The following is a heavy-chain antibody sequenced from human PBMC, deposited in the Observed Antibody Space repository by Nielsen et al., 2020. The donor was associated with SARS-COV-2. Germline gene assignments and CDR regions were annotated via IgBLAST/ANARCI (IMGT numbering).Heavy chain of an antibody. J-gene: IGHJ6*02. CDR1: GFTFNSYG. CDR2: IWYDGSDK. V-gene: IGHV3-33*01. D-gene: IGHD1-26*01. Sequence: GESLKISCAASGFTFNSYGMHWVRQAPGKGLEWVAVIWYDGSDKYYADSVKGRFTISRDNSKNTLYLQMNSLRAEDTAVYYCARDLPYSGTRGGMDVWGQGTTVTVSS. CDR3: ARDLPYSGTRGGMDV.